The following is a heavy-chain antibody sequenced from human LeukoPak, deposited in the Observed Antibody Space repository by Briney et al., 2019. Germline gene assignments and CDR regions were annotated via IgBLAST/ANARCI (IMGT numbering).Heavy chain of an antibody. D-gene: IGHD2-15*01. V-gene: IGHV3-74*01. CDR3: VREGAYCSGASCYFDY. CDR1: GFTFSSYW. CDR2: VNSDGSST. J-gene: IGHJ4*02. Sequence: GGSLRLSCAASGFTFSSYWMHWVRQAPGKGLVWVSRVNSDGSSTTYANSVKGRFTISRDNTKNSLYLQMSSLRAEDTAVYYCVREGAYCSGASCYFDYWGQGTLVTVSS.